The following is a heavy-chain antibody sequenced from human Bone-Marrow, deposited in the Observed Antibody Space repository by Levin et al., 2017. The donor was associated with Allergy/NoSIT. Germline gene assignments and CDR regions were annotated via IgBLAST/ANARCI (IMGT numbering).Heavy chain of an antibody. D-gene: IGHD2-2*01. Sequence: GESLKISCAASGFTFSDYYMSWIRQAPGKGLEWVSYISSSGSTIYYADSVKGRFTISRDNAKNSLYLQMNSLRAEDTAVYYCARVLYCSSTSCYLVGKHYYGMDVWGQGTTVTVSS. J-gene: IGHJ6*02. CDR1: GFTFSDYY. V-gene: IGHV3-11*01. CDR3: ARVLYCSSTSCYLVGKHYYGMDV. CDR2: ISSSGSTI.